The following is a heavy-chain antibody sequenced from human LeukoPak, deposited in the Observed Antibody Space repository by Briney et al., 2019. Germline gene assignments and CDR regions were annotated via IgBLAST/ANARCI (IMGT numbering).Heavy chain of an antibody. J-gene: IGHJ4*02. D-gene: IGHD3-10*01. CDR2: ISAYNGNT. Sequence: ASVRVSCKASGYTFASYGMSWVRQAPGQGLEWMGLISAYNGNTNYAQKLQGRVTMTTDTCTSTAYMELRSLRCEDTAVSYCASDLAGRGEGTLVTLSS. CDR1: GYTFASYG. V-gene: IGHV1-18*01. CDR3: ASDLAG.